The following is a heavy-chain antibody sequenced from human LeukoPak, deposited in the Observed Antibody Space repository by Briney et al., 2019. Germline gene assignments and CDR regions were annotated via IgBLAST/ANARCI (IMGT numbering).Heavy chain of an antibody. V-gene: IGHV4-59*01. CDR2: VYSSGNT. CDR1: GGSISNKY. Sequence: SETLSLTCTVSGGSISNKYWNWIRQPPGKGLEWIGYVYSSGNTNYNPSLKSRVIISVDTSKNQFSLKLSSVTAADTAVYYCARGGVLLGIDYWGQGTLVTVSS. J-gene: IGHJ4*02. D-gene: IGHD2-8*02. CDR3: ARGGVLLGIDY.